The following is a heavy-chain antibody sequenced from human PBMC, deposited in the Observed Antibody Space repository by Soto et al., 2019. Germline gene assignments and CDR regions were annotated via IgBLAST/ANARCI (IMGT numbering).Heavy chain of an antibody. J-gene: IGHJ6*02. Sequence: LSLTCTVSGGSISSGGYYWSWIRQHPGKGLEWIGYIYYSGSTYYNPSLKSRVTISVDTSKNQFPLKLSSVTAADTAVYYCARDSSGWNGDYYYGMDVWGQGTTVTVSS. CDR2: IYYSGST. D-gene: IGHD6-19*01. CDR1: GGSISSGGYY. V-gene: IGHV4-31*03. CDR3: ARDSSGWNGDYYYGMDV.